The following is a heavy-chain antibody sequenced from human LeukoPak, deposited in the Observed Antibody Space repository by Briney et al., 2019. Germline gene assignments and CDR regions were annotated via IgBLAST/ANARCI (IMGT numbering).Heavy chain of an antibody. CDR2: IDPSDSYT. CDR1: GYSFTTYW. D-gene: IGHD3-22*01. Sequence: GESLKISSKGSGYSFTTYWISWVRQMPGKGLEWMGGIDPSDSYTKYSPSFQGHVTISADKSISTAYLQWSRLKASDTAMYYCARHYYDILSAFDIWGQGTMVTVSS. CDR3: ARHYYDILSAFDI. J-gene: IGHJ3*02. V-gene: IGHV5-10-1*01.